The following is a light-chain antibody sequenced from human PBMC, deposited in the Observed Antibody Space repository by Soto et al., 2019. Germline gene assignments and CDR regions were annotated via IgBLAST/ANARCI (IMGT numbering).Light chain of an antibody. CDR1: QSVSSSY. Sequence: EIVLTQSPGTLSLSPGERATLSCRASQSVSSSYLAWYQQKPGQAPRLLIYGASSRASGIPDEFSGSGSGTDFTLTISRLAPEDFAVYSCQQYGSSPLTFGQGTKLEIK. J-gene: IGKJ2*01. CDR2: GAS. CDR3: QQYGSSPLT. V-gene: IGKV3-20*01.